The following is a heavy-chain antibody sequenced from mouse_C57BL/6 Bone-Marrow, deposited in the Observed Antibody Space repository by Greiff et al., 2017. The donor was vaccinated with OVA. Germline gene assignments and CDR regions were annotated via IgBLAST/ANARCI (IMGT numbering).Heavy chain of an antibody. D-gene: IGHD1-1*01. CDR2: IDPSDSYT. Sequence: VQLQQPGAELVMPGASVKLSCKASGYTFTSYWMHWVKQRPGQGLEWIGEIDPSDSYTNYNQKFKGKSTLTVDKSSSTAYMQLSCLTSEDSAVYYCAREDYYGSSFYYAMDYWGQGTSVTVSS. CDR3: AREDYYGSSFYYAMDY. CDR1: GYTFTSYW. V-gene: IGHV1-69*01. J-gene: IGHJ4*01.